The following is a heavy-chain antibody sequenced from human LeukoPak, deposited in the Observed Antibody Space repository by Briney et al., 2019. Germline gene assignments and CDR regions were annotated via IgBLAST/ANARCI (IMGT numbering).Heavy chain of an antibody. Sequence: GGSLRLSCAASGFTFSNYAMNWVRQAPGKGLEWVSGISGSGAGVYYADSVKGRFTISRDNSSNTLYLQMNSLRAEDTAVYYGVLGDLSSPFDYWGQGTLVTVSS. J-gene: IGHJ4*02. D-gene: IGHD3-16*02. V-gene: IGHV3-23*01. CDR3: VLGDLSSPFDY. CDR1: GFTFSNYA. CDR2: ISGSGAGV.